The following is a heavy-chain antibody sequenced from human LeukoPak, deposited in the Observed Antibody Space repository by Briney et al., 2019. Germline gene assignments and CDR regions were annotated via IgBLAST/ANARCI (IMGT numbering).Heavy chain of an antibody. CDR1: GGTFSSYA. CDR2: IIPIFGTA. J-gene: IGHJ6*02. CDR3: AKSWSDYIVVVPAAIPGYYYGMDV. V-gene: IGHV1-69*13. Sequence: SVKVSCKAPGGTFSSYAISWVRQAPGQGLEWMGGIIPIFGTANYAQKFQGRVTITADESTSTAYMELSSLRSEDTAVYYCAKSWSDYIVVVPAAIPGYYYGMDVWGQGTTVTVSS. D-gene: IGHD2-2*01.